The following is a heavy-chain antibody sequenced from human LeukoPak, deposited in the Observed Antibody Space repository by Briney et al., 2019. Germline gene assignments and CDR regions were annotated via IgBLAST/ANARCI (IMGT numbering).Heavy chain of an antibody. D-gene: IGHD4-17*01. J-gene: IGHJ2*01. CDR1: GGSISTYY. V-gene: IGHV4-59*08. CDR2: IYYSGST. Sequence: SETLSLTCTVSGGSISTYYWTWIRQPPGKGLEWIGYIYYSGSTNYNPSLKSRVTISVDRSKNQFTLKLNSVTAEDTAVYYCAKTTVTSSYWYFDLWGRGTLVTVSS. CDR3: AKTTVTSSYWYFDL.